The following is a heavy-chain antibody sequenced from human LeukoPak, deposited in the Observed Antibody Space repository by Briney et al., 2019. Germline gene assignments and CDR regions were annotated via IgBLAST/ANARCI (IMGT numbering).Heavy chain of an antibody. D-gene: IGHD1-14*01. Sequence: GGSLRLSCAVSGYSVSRNYMCWLRQAPGKGLEWVSVIYSGGSTYYADSVKGRFTISRDNSKNTLYLQMNSLRAEDTAVYYCARERHRGVTSPPFDYWGQGTLVTVSS. V-gene: IGHV3-66*01. CDR3: ARERHRGVTSPPFDY. J-gene: IGHJ4*02. CDR2: IYSGGST. CDR1: GYSVSRNY.